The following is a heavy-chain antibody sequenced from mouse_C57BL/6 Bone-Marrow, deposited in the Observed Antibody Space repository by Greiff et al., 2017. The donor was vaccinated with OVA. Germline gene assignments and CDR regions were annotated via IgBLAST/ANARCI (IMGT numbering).Heavy chain of an antibody. Sequence: VQLQESGPGLVQPSQSLSITCTVSGFSLTSYGVHWVRQSPGKGLEWLGVIWRGGSTDYNAAFISRLSISKDNSKSQVFFKMSSLQADDTAIYYCARTHYYGSSLSYWYFEVWGTGTTVTVSS. V-gene: IGHV2-2*01. CDR1: GFSLTSYG. CDR2: IWRGGST. J-gene: IGHJ1*03. D-gene: IGHD1-1*01. CDR3: ARTHYYGSSLSYWYFEV.